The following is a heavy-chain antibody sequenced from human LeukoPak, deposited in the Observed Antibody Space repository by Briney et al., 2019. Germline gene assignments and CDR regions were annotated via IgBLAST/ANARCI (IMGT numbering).Heavy chain of an antibody. Sequence: PSQTLSLTCTVSGGSISSGGYYWRWIRQHPGKGLEWIGYIYYSGSTYYNPSLKSRVTISVDTSKNQFSLKLSSVTAADTAVYYCARRIAAAGTFDYWGQGTLVTVSS. V-gene: IGHV4-31*03. CDR3: ARRIAAAGTFDY. CDR2: IYYSGST. D-gene: IGHD6-13*01. CDR1: GGSISSGGYY. J-gene: IGHJ4*02.